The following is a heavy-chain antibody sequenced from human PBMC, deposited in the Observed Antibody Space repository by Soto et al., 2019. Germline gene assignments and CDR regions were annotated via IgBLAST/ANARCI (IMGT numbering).Heavy chain of an antibody. CDR1: GGSISSSSYY. CDR3: ARHNGGITIFWFDP. J-gene: IGHJ5*02. D-gene: IGHD3-9*01. V-gene: IGHV4-39*01. CDR2: IYYSGST. Sequence: PSETLSLTCTVSGGSISSSSYYWGWIRQPPGKGLEWIGSIYYSGSTYYNPSLKSRVTISVDTSKNQFSLKLSSVTAADTAVYYCARHNGGITIFWFDPWGQGTLVTVSS.